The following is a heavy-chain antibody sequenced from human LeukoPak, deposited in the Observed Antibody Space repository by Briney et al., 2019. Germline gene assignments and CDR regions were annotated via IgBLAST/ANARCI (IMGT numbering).Heavy chain of an antibody. V-gene: IGHV4-59*01. CDR1: GGSISSYY. CDR2: IYYSGST. D-gene: IGHD4-23*01. Sequence: PSETLSLTCTVSGGSISSYYWSWLRQPPGKGLEWIGYIYYSGSTNYNPSLKSRVTISVDTSKNQFSLKLSSVTAADTAVYYCARRVSPYYYYMDVWGKGTTVTISS. CDR3: ARRVSPYYYYMDV. J-gene: IGHJ6*03.